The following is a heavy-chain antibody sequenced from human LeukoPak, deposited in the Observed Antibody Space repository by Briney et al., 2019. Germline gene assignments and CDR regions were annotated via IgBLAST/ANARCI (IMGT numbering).Heavy chain of an antibody. CDR1: GGSISSYY. V-gene: IGHV4-59*01. Sequence: SETLSLTCTVSGGSISSYYWSWIRQPPGKGLEWIGYIYYSGSTNYNPSLKSRVTISVDTSKNQFSLKLSSVTAADTAVYYCARSVASGREDWFDPWGQGTLVTVST. CDR3: ARSVASGREDWFDP. D-gene: IGHD3-10*01. J-gene: IGHJ5*02. CDR2: IYYSGST.